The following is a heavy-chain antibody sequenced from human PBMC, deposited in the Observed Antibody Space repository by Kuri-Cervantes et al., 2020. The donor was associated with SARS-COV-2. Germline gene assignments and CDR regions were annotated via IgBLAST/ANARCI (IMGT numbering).Heavy chain of an antibody. CDR1: GFTFSSYA. Sequence: GESLKISCAASGFTFSSYAMSWVRQAPGKGLVWVSRINSDGSSTSYADSVKGRFTISRDNAKNTLYLQMNSLRAEDTAVYYCAKDSRYDFWSGYYFDYWGQGTLVTVSS. V-gene: IGHV3-74*01. D-gene: IGHD3-3*01. CDR2: INSDGSST. CDR3: AKDSRYDFWSGYYFDY. J-gene: IGHJ4*02.